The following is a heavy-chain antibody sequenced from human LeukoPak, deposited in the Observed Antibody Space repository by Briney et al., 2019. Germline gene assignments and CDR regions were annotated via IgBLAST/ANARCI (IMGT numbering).Heavy chain of an antibody. J-gene: IGHJ3*02. V-gene: IGHV4-61*02. Sequence: SETLSLTCTVSSGSISSDNYYWNWIRQPAGKGLEWIGRIYTTGSTTYSPSLKSRVTISVDTSKNQFSLKLSSVTAADTAVYYCARGLEYYYESSDYYYVGAFDIWGQGTMVTVSS. D-gene: IGHD3-22*01. CDR2: IYTTGST. CDR1: SGSISSDNYY. CDR3: ARGLEYYYESSDYYYVGAFDI.